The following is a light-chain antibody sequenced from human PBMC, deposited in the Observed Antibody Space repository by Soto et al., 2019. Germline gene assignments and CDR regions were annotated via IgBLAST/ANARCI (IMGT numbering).Light chain of an antibody. Sequence: EIVLTQSPGTLSLSPGERATLSCRASQSVTSSSLAWYQQKPGQAPRLLIYGASSKATGTPVRFSGSGSGADFTLTISRLELGDFAVYYCQQYGTSRLTFGGGTKVEIK. J-gene: IGKJ4*01. CDR3: QQYGTSRLT. CDR1: QSVTSSS. CDR2: GAS. V-gene: IGKV3-20*01.